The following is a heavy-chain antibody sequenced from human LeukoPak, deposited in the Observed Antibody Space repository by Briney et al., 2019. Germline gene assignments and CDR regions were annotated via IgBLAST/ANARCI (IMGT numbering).Heavy chain of an antibody. D-gene: IGHD3-10*01. V-gene: IGHV1-2*02. CDR2: INPNSGGT. CDR3: ARGFGKLFLTSSEP. J-gene: IGHJ1*01. CDR1: GYTFTGYY. Sequence: ASVKVSCKASGYTFTGYYMHWVRQAPGQGLEWMGWINPNSGGTNYAQKCQGRVTLTRDTSISTASMELSRLTSDDTAVYYCARGFGKLFLTSSEPWGQGALVTVSS.